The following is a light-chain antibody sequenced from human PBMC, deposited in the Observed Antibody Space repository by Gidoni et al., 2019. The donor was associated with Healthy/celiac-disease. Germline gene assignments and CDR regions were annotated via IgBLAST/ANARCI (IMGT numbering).Light chain of an antibody. J-gene: IGKJ1*01. Sequence: EIVMTQSPATLSVSPGERATLSCRARQSVSSNLAWYQQKPGQAPRLLIYGASPPPPRTPPPFSGSGSGTEFTLTISSLQSEDFAVYYCQQYNNWPPWTFGQGTKVEIK. V-gene: IGKV3D-15*01. CDR3: QQYNNWPPWT. CDR2: GAS. CDR1: QSVSSN.